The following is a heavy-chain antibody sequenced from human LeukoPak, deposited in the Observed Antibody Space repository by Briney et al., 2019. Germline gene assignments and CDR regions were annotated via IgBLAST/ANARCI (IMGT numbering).Heavy chain of an antibody. Sequence: ASVKVSCKASGYTFTSYDINWVRQATGQGLEWMGWISAYNGNTNYAQKLQGRVTMTTDTSTSTAYMELRSLRSDDTAVYYCARGPGYCSGGSCRRLDRQHRQNYYYGMDVWGQGTTVTVSS. CDR2: ISAYNGNT. V-gene: IGHV1-18*01. CDR1: GYTFTSYD. CDR3: ARGPGYCSGGSCRRLDRQHRQNYYYGMDV. D-gene: IGHD2-15*01. J-gene: IGHJ6*02.